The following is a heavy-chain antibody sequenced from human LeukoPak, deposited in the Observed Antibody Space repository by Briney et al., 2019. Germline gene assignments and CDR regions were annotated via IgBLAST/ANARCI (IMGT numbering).Heavy chain of an antibody. V-gene: IGHV3-23*01. D-gene: IGHD3-9*01. J-gene: IGHJ4*02. CDR2: ISGSGGST. Sequence: GGSLRLSCAASGFTFSSYAMSWVRQAPGKGLEWVSPISGSGGSTYYADSVKGRFTISRDNSKNTLYLQMNSLRAEDTAVYYCAKGLLRYFDWLGYYFDYWGQGTLVTVSS. CDR3: AKGLLRYFDWLGYYFDY. CDR1: GFTFSSYA.